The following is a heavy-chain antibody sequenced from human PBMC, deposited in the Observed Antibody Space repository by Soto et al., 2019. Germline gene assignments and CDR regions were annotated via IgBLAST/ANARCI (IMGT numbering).Heavy chain of an antibody. CDR2: ISGSGGST. CDR1: GFTFSSYA. J-gene: IGHJ4*02. CDR3: AKDLDHAITAFDY. Sequence: GGSLRLSCAASGFTFSSYAMSWVRQAPGKGLEWVSAISGSGGSTYYADSGKGRFTISRDNSKNTLYLQMNSVRAEDTAVYYCAKDLDHAITAFDYWGQGTLVTVSS. V-gene: IGHV3-23*01. D-gene: IGHD1-1*01.